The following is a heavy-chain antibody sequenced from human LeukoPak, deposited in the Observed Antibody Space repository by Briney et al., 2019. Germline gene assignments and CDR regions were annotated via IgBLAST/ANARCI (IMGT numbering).Heavy chain of an antibody. J-gene: IGHJ6*04. Sequence: SETLSLTCAVYGGSFSGYYWRWIRQPPGKGLEWIGEINHSGSTNYNPSLKSRVTISVDTSKNQFSLKLSSVTAADTAVYYCARGRYGDHYGMDVWGKGTTVTVSS. CDR2: INHSGST. D-gene: IGHD4-17*01. V-gene: IGHV4-34*01. CDR3: ARGRYGDHYGMDV. CDR1: GGSFSGYY.